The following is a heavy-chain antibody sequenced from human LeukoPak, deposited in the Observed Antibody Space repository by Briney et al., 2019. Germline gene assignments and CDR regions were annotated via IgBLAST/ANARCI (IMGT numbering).Heavy chain of an antibody. D-gene: IGHD2-15*01. CDR3: ARETREAGSGDHQTDAFDI. CDR2: INSDVRRP. V-gene: IGHV3-74*01. CDR1: GFTVRDYW. J-gene: IGHJ3*02. Sequence: PGGSLRLSCAASGFTVRDYWMHSVRQAPRKRLVWVSRINSDVRRPSYAGFVKGRFTISRDNVKNTLYLQMNSRRVEDTALYYCARETREAGSGDHQTDAFDIWGQGTMVSVSS.